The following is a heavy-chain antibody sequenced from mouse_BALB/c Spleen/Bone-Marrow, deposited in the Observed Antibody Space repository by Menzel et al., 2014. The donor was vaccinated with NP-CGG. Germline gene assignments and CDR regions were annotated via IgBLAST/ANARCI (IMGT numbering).Heavy chain of an antibody. CDR2: INPDSSTI. J-gene: IGHJ4*01. Sequence: EVKLMESGGGLVQPGGSLKLSCAASGLDFSRYWMSWVRQAPGKGLEWIGEINPDSSTINYTPSLKDKFIISRDNAKNTLYLQMSKVRSEDTALYYCARLGYYGMMVYWGQGTSVTVSS. V-gene: IGHV4-1*02. CDR3: ARLGYYGMMVY. CDR1: GLDFSRYW. D-gene: IGHD1-1*01.